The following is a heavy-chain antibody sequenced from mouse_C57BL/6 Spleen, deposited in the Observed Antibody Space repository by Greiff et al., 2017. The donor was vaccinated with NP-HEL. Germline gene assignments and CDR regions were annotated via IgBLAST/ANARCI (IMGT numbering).Heavy chain of an antibody. CDR1: GYSFTGYY. CDR3: ARSHYDYDGGDWYFDV. D-gene: IGHD2-4*01. Sequence: VQLQQSGPELVKPGASVKISCKASGYSFTGYYMNWVKQSPEKSLEWIGEINPSTGGTTYNQKFKAKATLTVDKSSSTAYMQLKSLTSEDSAVYYCARSHYDYDGGDWYFDVWGTGTTVTVSS. V-gene: IGHV1-42*01. J-gene: IGHJ1*03. CDR2: INPSTGGT.